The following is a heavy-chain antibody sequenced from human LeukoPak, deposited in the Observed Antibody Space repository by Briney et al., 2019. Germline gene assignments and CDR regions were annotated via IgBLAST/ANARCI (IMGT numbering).Heavy chain of an antibody. CDR2: IIPILGTA. J-gene: IGHJ4*02. CDR3: ARGIFGVVSEGYFDY. CDR1: GYTFTSYG. Sequence: GASVKVSCKASGYTFTSYGISWVRQAPGQGLEWMGGIIPILGTANYAQKFQGRVTITTDESTSTAYMELSSLRSEDTAVYYCARGIFGVVSEGYFDYWGQGTLVTVSS. V-gene: IGHV1-69*05. D-gene: IGHD3-3*02.